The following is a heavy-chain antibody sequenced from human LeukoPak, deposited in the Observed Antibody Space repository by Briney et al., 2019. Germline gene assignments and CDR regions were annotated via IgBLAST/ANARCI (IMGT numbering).Heavy chain of an antibody. J-gene: IGHJ4*02. D-gene: IGHD4-23*01. V-gene: IGHV3-49*03. Sequence: PGGSLRLSCTASGFTFGDYAMSWFRQAPGKGLEWVGFIRSKAYGGTTEYAASVKGRFTISRDDSKSIAYLQMNSLKTEDTAVYYCTRVNGGNSQPTDDWGQGTLVTVSS. CDR3: TRVNGGNSQPTDD. CDR1: GFTFGDYA. CDR2: IRSKAYGGTT.